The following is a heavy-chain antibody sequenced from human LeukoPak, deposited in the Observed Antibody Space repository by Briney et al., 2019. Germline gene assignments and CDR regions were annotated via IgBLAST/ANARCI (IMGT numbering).Heavy chain of an antibody. CDR1: GFTFSSYW. CDR2: IKQDGSEK. J-gene: IGHJ4*02. CDR3: ATYHFRGDRSHYFDY. Sequence: GGSLRLSCAASGFTFSSYWMSWVRQAPGKGLEWVANIKQDGSEKYYVDSVKGRFTISRDNAKNSLYLQMNSLRAEDTAVYYCATYHFRGDRSHYFDYWGQGILVTVSS. D-gene: IGHD3-10*01. V-gene: IGHV3-7*01.